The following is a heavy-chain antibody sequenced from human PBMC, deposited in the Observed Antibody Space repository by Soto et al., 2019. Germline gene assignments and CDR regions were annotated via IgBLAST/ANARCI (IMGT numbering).Heavy chain of an antibody. Sequence: VQLLQTGGGLVQPGGSLSLSCAASGFFFSTYAMNWVRQAPGKGLEWVSAISSSGDSAYYAESVRGRFTISRDNSINTLYLQMRSLRPEDTAVYYCARPRGYGVFDAVDIWGQGTMVTVSS. CDR2: ISSSGDSA. V-gene: IGHV3-23*01. CDR3: ARPRGYGVFDAVDI. J-gene: IGHJ3*02. D-gene: IGHD4-17*01. CDR1: GFFFSTYA.